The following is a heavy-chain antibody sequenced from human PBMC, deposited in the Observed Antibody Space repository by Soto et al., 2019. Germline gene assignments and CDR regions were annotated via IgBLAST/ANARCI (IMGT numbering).Heavy chain of an antibody. J-gene: IGHJ6*02. D-gene: IGHD2-8*01. CDR3: ARGHRNTNGGMDV. CDR2: INPNSGGT. V-gene: IGHV1-2*02. CDR1: GYTFTGYY. Sequence: QVQLVQSGAEVKKPGASVKVSCKASGYTFTGYYMHWVRQAPGQGLEWMGWINPNSGGTNYAQKCQCRVTMTRDTSISTAYMELRRLRCDDTAVYYCARGHRNTNGGMDVWGQGTTVTVSS.